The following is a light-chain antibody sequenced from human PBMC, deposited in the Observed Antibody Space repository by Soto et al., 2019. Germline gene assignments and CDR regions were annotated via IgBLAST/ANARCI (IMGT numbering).Light chain of an antibody. Sequence: DIQMTQYPSTLSASVGDRVTITCRASQSISSWLAWYQQKPGKAPKLLIYQASSLESEVPSRFSGSGSGTEFTLVINSLQPDDFATYYCQQYYAYSWTFGQGTKVEIK. CDR1: QSISSW. CDR2: QAS. V-gene: IGKV1-5*03. J-gene: IGKJ1*01. CDR3: QQYYAYSWT.